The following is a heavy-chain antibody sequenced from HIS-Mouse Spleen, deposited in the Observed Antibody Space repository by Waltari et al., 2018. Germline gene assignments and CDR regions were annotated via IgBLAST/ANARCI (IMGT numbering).Heavy chain of an antibody. CDR1: GCPISSSSYY. CDR3: AREIPYSSSWYDWYFDL. V-gene: IGHV4-39*07. D-gene: IGHD6-13*01. J-gene: IGHJ2*01. Sequence: QLQLQESGPGLVKPSETLSLPCPVSGCPISSSSYYWRWLRQPPGKGLEWIGSIDYRGSTYYNPSLKSRVTISVDTSKNQFSLKLSSVTAADTAVYYCAREIPYSSSWYDWYFDLWGRGTLVTVSS. CDR2: IDYRGST.